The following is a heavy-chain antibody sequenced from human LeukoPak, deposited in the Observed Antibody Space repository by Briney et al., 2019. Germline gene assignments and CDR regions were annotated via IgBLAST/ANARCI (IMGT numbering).Heavy chain of an antibody. Sequence: PGGSLRLSCAASGFTFSSYGMHWVRQAPGKGLEWVAVISYDGNNKYYADSVKGRFTISRDNSKDTLYLQMNSLRAEDTAVYYCAKAAVAGTVVTYFDYWGQGTLVTVSS. D-gene: IGHD6-19*01. CDR1: GFTFSSYG. V-gene: IGHV3-30*18. CDR3: AKAAVAGTVVTYFDY. CDR2: ISYDGNNK. J-gene: IGHJ4*02.